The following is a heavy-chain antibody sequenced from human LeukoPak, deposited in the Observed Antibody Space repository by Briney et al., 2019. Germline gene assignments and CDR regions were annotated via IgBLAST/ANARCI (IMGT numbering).Heavy chain of an antibody. J-gene: IGHJ4*02. CDR1: GYTFSDYG. CDR2: IKADGRDR. V-gene: IGHV3-7*01. CDR3: ARGRFCDSGNCYLDY. Sequence: PGGSLRLSCADSGYTFSDYGMRWVRQAPGKGLERVANIKADGRDRYHVDSVKGRFTISRDNGKDSLYLLLNSLRAEDTAVYYCARGRFCDSGNCYLDYWGQGTLVTVSS. D-gene: IGHD4-23*01.